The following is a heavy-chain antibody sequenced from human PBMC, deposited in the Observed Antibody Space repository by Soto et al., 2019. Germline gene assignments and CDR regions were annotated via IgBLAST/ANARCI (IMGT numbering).Heavy chain of an antibody. CDR2: INPNSGGT. V-gene: IGHV1-2*04. Sequence: QVQLVQSGAEVKKPGASVKVSCKASGYTFTGYYMHWVRQAPGQGLEWMGWINPNSGGTNYAQKFQGWVTMTRDTSISTAYMELSRLRSDDTAVYYCARDGFGVVSNPYYYYYYMDVWGKGTTVTVSS. CDR3: ARDGFGVVSNPYYYYYYMDV. CDR1: GYTFTGYY. D-gene: IGHD3-3*01. J-gene: IGHJ6*03.